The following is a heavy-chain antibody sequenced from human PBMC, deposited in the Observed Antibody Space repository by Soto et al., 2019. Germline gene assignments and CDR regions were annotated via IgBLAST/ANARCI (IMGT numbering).Heavy chain of an antibody. Sequence: QLQLQESGPGLVKPSETLSLTCTVSGGSISSSSYYWGWIRQPPGKGLEWIGSIYYSGSTYYNPSLKSRVTISVDTYKNQFSLKLSSVTAADTAVYYCARLTGPAIVGATISWFDPWGQGTLVTVSS. CDR2: IYYSGST. CDR3: ARLTGPAIVGATISWFDP. CDR1: GGSISSSSYY. J-gene: IGHJ5*02. V-gene: IGHV4-39*01. D-gene: IGHD1-26*01.